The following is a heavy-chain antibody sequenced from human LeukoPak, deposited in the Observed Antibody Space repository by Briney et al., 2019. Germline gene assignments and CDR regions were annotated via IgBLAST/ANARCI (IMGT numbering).Heavy chain of an antibody. Sequence: GGSLRLSCAASGFTLNYYGMSWVRQVPGKGLEWVSAISGSTGITYYADSVMGRFTISRDNSKNTLYLQMNTLRAEDTAVYFCSTATYSSGYHYFESWGQGTLVTVSS. D-gene: IGHD5-18*01. CDR2: ISGSTGIT. CDR1: GFTLNYYG. CDR3: STATYSSGYHYFES. V-gene: IGHV3-23*01. J-gene: IGHJ4*02.